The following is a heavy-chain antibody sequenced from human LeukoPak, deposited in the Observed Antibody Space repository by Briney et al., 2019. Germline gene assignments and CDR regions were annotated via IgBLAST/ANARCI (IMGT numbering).Heavy chain of an antibody. V-gene: IGHV3-21*01. J-gene: IGHJ6*03. Sequence: GGSLRLSCAASRFTFSSYSMNWVRQAPGKGLEWVSSISSSGSYIYYADSVKGRFTISRDSAKNSLYLQVNSLRAEDTAVYYCARVGPWVNPDYYYHYMDVWGKGTTVTVSS. CDR3: ARVGPWVNPDYYYHYMDV. D-gene: IGHD1-14*01. CDR1: RFTFSSYS. CDR2: ISSSGSYI.